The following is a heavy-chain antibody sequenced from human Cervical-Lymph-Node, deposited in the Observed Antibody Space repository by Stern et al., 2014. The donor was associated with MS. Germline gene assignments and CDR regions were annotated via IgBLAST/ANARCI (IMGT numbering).Heavy chain of an antibody. V-gene: IGHV1-2*02. CDR3: TRALRIADRPSPGGHWFDP. CDR2: INPKSGGT. D-gene: IGHD6-6*01. J-gene: IGHJ5*02. Sequence: QVQLLQPGAEVEKPGASVKVSCKASGYIFTDYYLHWVRQAPGQGLEWMGRINPKSGGTSYAQSFQGRVPLTRDTSITTAYMDLSRLTSDDTAVYYCTRALRIADRPSPGGHWFDPWGQGTLVIVSS. CDR1: GYIFTDYY.